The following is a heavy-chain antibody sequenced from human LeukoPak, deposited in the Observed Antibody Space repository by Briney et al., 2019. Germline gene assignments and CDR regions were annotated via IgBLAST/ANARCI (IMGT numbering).Heavy chain of an antibody. CDR3: ARDGIVGAYYYYGMDV. V-gene: IGHV1-8*01. J-gene: IGHJ6*02. CDR2: MNPNSGNT. Sequence: ASVKVSCKASGYTFTSYDINWVRQATGQGLEWMGWMNPNSGNTGYAQKFQGRVTMTRNTSISTAYMELSSLRSEDTAVYYCARDGIVGAYYYYGMDVWGQGTTVTVSS. D-gene: IGHD1-26*01. CDR1: GYTFTSYD.